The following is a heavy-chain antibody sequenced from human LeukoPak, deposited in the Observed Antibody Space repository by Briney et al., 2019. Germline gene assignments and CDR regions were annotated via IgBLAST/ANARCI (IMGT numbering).Heavy chain of an antibody. D-gene: IGHD4-23*01. CDR2: ISNNGGST. Sequence: PGGSLRLSCAASGFTFRSSAMHWVRQAPGKGLEYVSAISNNGGSTYYASSVKGRFTISRDNSKNTLYLQMDRLRVEDTAVYYCASHDYGGTEHFDNWGQGTLVTVSS. CDR1: GFTFRSSA. CDR3: ASHDYGGTEHFDN. J-gene: IGHJ4*02. V-gene: IGHV3-64*01.